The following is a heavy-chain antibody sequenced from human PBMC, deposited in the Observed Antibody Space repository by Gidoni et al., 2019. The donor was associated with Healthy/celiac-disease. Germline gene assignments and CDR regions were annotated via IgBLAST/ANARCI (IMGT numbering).Heavy chain of an antibody. CDR2: INHSGST. J-gene: IGHJ4*02. V-gene: IGHV4-34*01. D-gene: IGHD3-16*01. CDR3: ARGRTSAYLDY. Sequence: QVQLQQWGAGLLKPSETLSLTGAGYGGSFSGYVWSWIRQPPGKGLEWIGEINHSGSTNYNPSLKSRVTISVDTSKNQFSLKLSSVTAADTAVYYCARGRTSAYLDYWGQGTLVTVSS. CDR1: GGSFSGYV.